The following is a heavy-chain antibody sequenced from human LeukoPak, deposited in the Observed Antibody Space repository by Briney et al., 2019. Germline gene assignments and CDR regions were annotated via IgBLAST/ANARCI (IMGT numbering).Heavy chain of an antibody. V-gene: IGHV4-39*07. D-gene: IGHD5-24*01. CDR2: IYYSGST. Sequence: SETLSLTCTVSGGSMSSSSYYWGWIRQPPGKGLEWIGSIYYSGSTNYNPSLKSRVTISVDTSKNQFSLKLSSVTAADTAVYYCARSEMATIYFDYWGQGTLVTVSS. CDR3: ARSEMATIYFDY. CDR1: GGSMSSSSYY. J-gene: IGHJ4*02.